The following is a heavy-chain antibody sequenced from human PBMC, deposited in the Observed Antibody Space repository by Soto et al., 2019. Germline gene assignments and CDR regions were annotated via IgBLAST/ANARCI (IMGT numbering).Heavy chain of an antibody. CDR3: ARWRLFTAKYDSSGYPHGMDV. J-gene: IGHJ6*02. CDR1: SGSITSSNW. D-gene: IGHD3-22*01. Sequence: SETLSLTCGVSSGSITSSNWWSWVRQPPGKGLEWIGEIYHSGRTHYNPSLNSRVSISVDKSKNQFSLKLTSVTAADTAVYYCARWRLFTAKYDSSGYPHGMDVWGQGTTVTVSS. CDR2: IYHSGRT. V-gene: IGHV4-4*02.